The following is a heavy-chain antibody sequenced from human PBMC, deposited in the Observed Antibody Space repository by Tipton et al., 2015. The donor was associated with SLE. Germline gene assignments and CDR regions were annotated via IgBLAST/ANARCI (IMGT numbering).Heavy chain of an antibody. CDR1: GFTFDDYA. CDR3: AKDMGPYSSSSGGPDY. J-gene: IGHJ4*02. V-gene: IGHV3-43D*03. D-gene: IGHD6-6*01. CDR2: ISWDGGST. Sequence: GSLRLSCAASGFTFDDYAMHWVRQAPGKGLEWVSLISWDGGSTYYADSVKGRFTISRDNSKNSLYLQMNSLRAEDTALYYCAKDMGPYSSSSGGPDYWGQGTLVTVSS.